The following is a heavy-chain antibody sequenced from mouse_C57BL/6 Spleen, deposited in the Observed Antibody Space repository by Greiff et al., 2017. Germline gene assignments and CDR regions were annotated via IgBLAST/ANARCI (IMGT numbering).Heavy chain of an antibody. Sequence: DVKLVESGGGLVQPKGSLKLSCAASGFSFNTYAMNWVRQAPGKGLEWVARIRSKSNNYATYYADSVKDRFTISRDDSESMLYLQMNNLKTEDTAMYYCVRRDCYYGAMDYWGQGTSVTVSS. V-gene: IGHV10-1*01. CDR2: IRSKSNNYAT. CDR1: GFSFNTYA. CDR3: VRRDCYYGAMDY. D-gene: IGHD2-3*01. J-gene: IGHJ4*01.